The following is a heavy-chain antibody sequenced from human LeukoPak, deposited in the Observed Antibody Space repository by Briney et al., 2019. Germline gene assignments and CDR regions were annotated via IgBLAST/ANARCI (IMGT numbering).Heavy chain of an antibody. V-gene: IGHV3-64*01. CDR3: ARAGYCSGGSCYSGHYYYMDV. D-gene: IGHD2-15*01. Sequence: GFLRLSCAASGFTFSSYGMHWVRQAPGKGLEYVSAISSNGGSTYYANSVKGRFTISRDNSKNTLYLQMGSLRAEDVAVYYCARAGYCSGGSCYSGHYYYMDVWGQGTLVTVSS. CDR1: GFTFSSYG. J-gene: IGHJ6*03. CDR2: ISSNGGST.